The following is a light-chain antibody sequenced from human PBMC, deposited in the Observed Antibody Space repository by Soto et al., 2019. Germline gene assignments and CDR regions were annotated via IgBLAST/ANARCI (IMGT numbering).Light chain of an antibody. Sequence: DIQMTQSPSSLSASLGDRVTLTCRAAESISRHLNWYQQKPGRAPDLLIYAASTLQNGVPSRFTGSGSGTEFTLTITGLQLEDFATYYCQQDYSTLATFGQGTRLEIK. CDR3: QQDYSTLAT. J-gene: IGKJ5*01. V-gene: IGKV1-39*01. CDR2: AAS. CDR1: ESISRH.